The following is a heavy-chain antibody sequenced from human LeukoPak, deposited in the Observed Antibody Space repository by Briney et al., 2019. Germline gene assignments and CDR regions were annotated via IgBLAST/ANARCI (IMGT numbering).Heavy chain of an antibody. CDR3: ARRAGAYSHPYDY. Sequence: GGSLRLSCAASGFTFSNYAMSWVRQAPGKGLEWVSGISGSGGSTYYADSVKGRFTISRDNSKNTLYLQMNSLRAEDTAVYYCARRAGAYSHPYDYWGQGTLVTVSS. V-gene: IGHV3-23*01. CDR2: ISGSGGST. J-gene: IGHJ4*02. D-gene: IGHD4/OR15-4a*01. CDR1: GFTFSNYA.